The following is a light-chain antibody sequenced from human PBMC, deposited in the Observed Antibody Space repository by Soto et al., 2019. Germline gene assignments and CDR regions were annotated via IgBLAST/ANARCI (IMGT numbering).Light chain of an antibody. V-gene: IGLV2-11*01. CDR2: DVA. Sequence: QSALTQPRSVSGSPGQSVTISCTGTSSDVGAYNYVSWYQQHPGKAPELIIFDVARRPSGVPDRFSGSKSGNTASLTVSGLQAEDEAEYYCCSYAGSYTFVFGTGTKVTVL. CDR1: SSDVGAYNY. J-gene: IGLJ1*01. CDR3: CSYAGSYTFV.